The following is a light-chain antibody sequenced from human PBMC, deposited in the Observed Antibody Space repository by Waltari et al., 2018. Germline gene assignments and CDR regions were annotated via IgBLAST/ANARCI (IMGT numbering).Light chain of an antibody. Sequence: DIVGTQSPDSLAVSLGERATINCKSSLSVLSSSKTKNYLAWYQQKPGQPPKLLIYWASTRESGVPDRFSGSGSGTEFNLTISSLQAEDVALYYCQQYYSIPLSFGGGTKVEIK. V-gene: IGKV4-1*01. CDR1: LSVLSSSKTKNY. J-gene: IGKJ4*01. CDR3: QQYYSIPLS. CDR2: WAS.